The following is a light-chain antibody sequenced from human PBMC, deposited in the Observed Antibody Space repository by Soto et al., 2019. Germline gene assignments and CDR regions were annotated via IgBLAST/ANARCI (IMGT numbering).Light chain of an antibody. J-gene: IGKJ1*01. CDR3: MQGTHWPRT. CDR1: QGISTY. CDR2: AAS. Sequence: DIQMTQSPSSLSASVGDRVTITCRASQGISTYLNWYQQKPGKAPNLLIYAASSLQSGVPDRFSGSGSGTDFTLKISRVEAEDVGVYYCMQGTHWPRTFGQGTKVEIK. V-gene: IGKV1-39*01.